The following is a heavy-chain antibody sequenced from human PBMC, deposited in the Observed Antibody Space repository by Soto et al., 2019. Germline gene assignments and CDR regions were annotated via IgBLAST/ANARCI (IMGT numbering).Heavy chain of an antibody. V-gene: IGHV4-30-4*01. CDR1: GGSISSGDYY. CDR2: IYYSGST. CDR3: ARVKAVAGHNYYYYYGMDV. Sequence: SETLSLTCTVSGGSISSGDYYWSWIRQPPGKGLEWIGYIYYSGSTYYNPSLKSRVTISVDTSKNQFSLKLSSVTAADTAVYYCARVKAVAGHNYYYYYGMDVWGQGTTVTVSS. J-gene: IGHJ6*02. D-gene: IGHD6-19*01.